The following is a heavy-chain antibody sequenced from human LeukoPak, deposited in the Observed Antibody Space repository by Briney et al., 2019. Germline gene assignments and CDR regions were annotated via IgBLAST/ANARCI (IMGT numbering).Heavy chain of an antibody. CDR1: GYTFTDYA. D-gene: IGHD3-16*02. Sequence: GASVKVSCKASGYTFTDYAMHWVRQAPGERLEWMGWINTGKGNTKYSQKFQGRVTITMDTSASTAYMELSSLRSEDTAVYYCARGHYDYVWGSYPDDYWGQGTLVTVSS. V-gene: IGHV1-3*04. J-gene: IGHJ4*02. CDR3: ARGHYDYVWGSYPDDY. CDR2: INTGKGNT.